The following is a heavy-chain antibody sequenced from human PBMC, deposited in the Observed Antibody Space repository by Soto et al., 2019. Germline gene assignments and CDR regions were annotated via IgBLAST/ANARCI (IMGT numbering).Heavy chain of an antibody. CDR2: ISYDGSNK. J-gene: IGHJ4*02. CDR3: ANDARTYSINYSFDS. D-gene: IGHD4-4*01. CDR1: GFTFSSYA. Sequence: QVQLVESGGGVVQPGRSLRLSCAASGFTFSSYAMHWVRQAPGKGLEWVAVISYDGSNKYYADSVKGRFTISRDNSKNTLYLQINPLRAEDTAVYYCANDARTYSINYSFDSWGQGTLFPVSS. V-gene: IGHV3-30-3*02.